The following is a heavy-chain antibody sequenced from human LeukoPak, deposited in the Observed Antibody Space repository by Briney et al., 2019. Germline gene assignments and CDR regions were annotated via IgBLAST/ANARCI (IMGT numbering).Heavy chain of an antibody. CDR1: GGTFSSYA. Sequence: SVKVSCKASGGTFSSYAISWVRQAPGQGLEWMGGIIPIFGTANYAQKFQGRVTITADESTSTAYMELSSLRSEDTAVYYCARTYDGSGYYLGGFDYWGQGTLVTVSS. CDR3: ARTYDGSGYYLGGFDY. J-gene: IGHJ4*02. V-gene: IGHV1-69*13. D-gene: IGHD3-22*01. CDR2: IIPIFGTA.